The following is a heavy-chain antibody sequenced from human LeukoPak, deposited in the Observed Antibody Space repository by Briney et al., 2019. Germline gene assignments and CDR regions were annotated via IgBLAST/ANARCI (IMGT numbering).Heavy chain of an antibody. Sequence: GGSLRLSCAASGFTFSSYSMNWVRQAPGKGLEWVSSISSSSSYIYYADSMKGRFTISRDNAKNSLYLQMNSLRAEDTAVYYCAELGITMIGGVWGKGTTVTISS. V-gene: IGHV3-21*01. CDR3: AELGITMIGGV. CDR1: GFTFSSYS. CDR2: ISSSSSYI. D-gene: IGHD3-10*02. J-gene: IGHJ6*04.